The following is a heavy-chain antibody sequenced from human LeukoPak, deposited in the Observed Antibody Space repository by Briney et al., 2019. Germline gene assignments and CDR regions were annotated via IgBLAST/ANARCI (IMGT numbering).Heavy chain of an antibody. V-gene: IGHV3-66*01. CDR3: AKDFRWRNPDSGSYDAFDI. Sequence: GGSLRLSCAASGFTVSSNYMSWVRQAPGKGLEWVSVIYSGGSTYYADSVKGRFTISRDNSKNTLYLQMNSLRAEDTAVYYCAKDFRWRNPDSGSYDAFDIWGQGTMVTVSS. CDR2: IYSGGST. D-gene: IGHD1-26*01. J-gene: IGHJ3*02. CDR1: GFTVSSNY.